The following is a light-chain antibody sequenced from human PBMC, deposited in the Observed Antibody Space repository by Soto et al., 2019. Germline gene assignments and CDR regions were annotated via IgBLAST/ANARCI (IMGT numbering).Light chain of an antibody. J-gene: IGLJ2*01. CDR2: NND. Sequence: QSVLTQPPSVSGASGQSVTISCTGTSGNIGAGYDVHWYQQPPGSTPKLLIYNNDNRPSGVPDRFSGFKSGASASLTITGLQAEDEAVYYCHSYDSSLGGARVFGGGTQLTVL. CDR3: HSYDSSLGGARV. CDR1: SGNIGAGYD. V-gene: IGLV1-40*01.